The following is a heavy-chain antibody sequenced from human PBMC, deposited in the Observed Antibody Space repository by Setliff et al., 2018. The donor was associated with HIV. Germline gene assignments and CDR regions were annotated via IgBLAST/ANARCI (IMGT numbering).Heavy chain of an antibody. Sequence: SSETLSLTCTVSGGSFSTYYWSWIRQPAGEGLEYIGRVHSTGTTIYNPSLKSRVTISLDTSKNRFSLQLTSVTAADTAVYYCASEAWTSYRSSSGYYYYYMDVWGKGTTVTVSS. D-gene: IGHD6-6*01. CDR3: ASEAWTSYRSSSGYYYYYMDV. J-gene: IGHJ6*03. V-gene: IGHV4-4*07. CDR2: VHSTGTT. CDR1: GGSFSTYY.